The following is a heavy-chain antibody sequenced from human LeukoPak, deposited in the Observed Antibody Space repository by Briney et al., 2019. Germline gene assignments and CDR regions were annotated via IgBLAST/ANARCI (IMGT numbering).Heavy chain of an antibody. CDR3: AMSIGANYYDSSGYSPFDF. CDR2: MSGSGGST. Sequence: GGSLRLSCAASGFTFSSYGMSWVRQAPGKGLEWVSAMSGSGGSTIYADSVKGRFTISRDNAKNTLYLQMNSLRAEDTAVYYCAMSIGANYYDSSGYSPFDFWGQGTLVTVSS. J-gene: IGHJ4*02. V-gene: IGHV3-23*01. D-gene: IGHD3-22*01. CDR1: GFTFSSYG.